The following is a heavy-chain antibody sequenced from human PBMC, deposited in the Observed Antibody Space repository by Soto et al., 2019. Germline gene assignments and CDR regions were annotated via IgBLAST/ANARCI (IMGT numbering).Heavy chain of an antibody. Sequence: QVQLVESGGGVVQPGGALRLSCAASGFTFSSHAMHWVRQAPCRGLEWLAGLLFDGTNDFYADTVKGRAAVSRDNSKNTLYLQLEKLRPEDTAVYYCARGHECFSLWHLDQWGLGHLVTVSS. D-gene: IGHD2-21*01. J-gene: IGHJ4*02. CDR2: LLFDGTND. CDR3: ARGHECFSLWHLDQ. CDR1: GFTFSSHA. V-gene: IGHV3-30*09.